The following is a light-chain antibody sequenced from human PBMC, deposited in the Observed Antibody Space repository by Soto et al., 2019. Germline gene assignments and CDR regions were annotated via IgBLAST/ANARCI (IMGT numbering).Light chain of an antibody. V-gene: IGKV2-28*01. CDR2: LGS. Sequence: DIVMTQSPLSLPVTPGEPASISCRSSQSHLHSNGYNYLDWYLQKPGQSPQLLIYLGSNRASGVPDRFSGSGSGTDFTLKISRVEAEDVGVYYCMQALQTPLTCGQGTKVEIK. J-gene: IGKJ1*01. CDR3: MQALQTPLT. CDR1: QSHLHSNGYNY.